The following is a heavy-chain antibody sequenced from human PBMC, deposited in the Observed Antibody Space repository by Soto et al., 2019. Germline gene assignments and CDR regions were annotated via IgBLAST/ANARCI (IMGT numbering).Heavy chain of an antibody. CDR1: GFTFSSYA. D-gene: IGHD2-15*01. CDR3: AKAVRGGGGYTYDYYTMDV. V-gene: IGHV3-23*01. CDR2: ISGGGGST. J-gene: IGHJ6*02. Sequence: EVQLLESGGGLVQPGGSLRLSCAASGFTFSSYAMSWVRQAPGKGLEWVSGISGGGGSTNYVDSVKGRFTTSRDNSKNPLYMQMNSLRAEDTAMYYCAKAVRGGGGYTYDYYTMDVWGQGTTVTVSS.